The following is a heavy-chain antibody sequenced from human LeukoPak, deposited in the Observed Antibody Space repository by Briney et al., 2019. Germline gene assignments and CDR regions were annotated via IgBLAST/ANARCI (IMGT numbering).Heavy chain of an antibody. CDR1: GFSLSTYW. V-gene: IGHV3-74*01. CDR2: INSDGSTT. D-gene: IGHD6-19*01. J-gene: IGHJ4*02. Sequence: QSGTSLILSCAASGFSLSTYWVHWVRHAPGRGLVWVSRINSDGSTTRNADSVKGRFPISRDNSKPTLYLQRNSLSAEDTAVYYCASTSGWYEPIDYWGQGTLVTVSS. CDR3: ASTSGWYEPIDY.